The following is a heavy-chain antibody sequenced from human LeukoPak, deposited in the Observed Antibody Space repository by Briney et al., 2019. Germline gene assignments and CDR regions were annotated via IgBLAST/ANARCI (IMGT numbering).Heavy chain of an antibody. D-gene: IGHD5-18*01. CDR2: IIPILGIA. Sequence: ASVKVSCKVSGGTFSSYAISWVRQAPGQGLEWMGRIIPILGIANYAQKFQGRVTITADKSTSTAYMELSSLRSEDTAVYYCARGFSEQLWLDYWGQGTLVTVSS. V-gene: IGHV1-69*04. CDR3: ARGFSEQLWLDY. J-gene: IGHJ4*02. CDR1: GGTFSSYA.